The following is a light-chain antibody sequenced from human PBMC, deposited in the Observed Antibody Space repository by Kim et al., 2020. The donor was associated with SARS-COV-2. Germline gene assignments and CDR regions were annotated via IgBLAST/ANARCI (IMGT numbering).Light chain of an antibody. CDR2: GAV. J-gene: IGKJ4*01. Sequence: TQLTQSPSSLSASVGDRVTITCRASQDISNYLAWYQQKPEKAPKLLMYGAVTLQSGVPSRFSGSGSGTDFTLTISSLQPEDFATYYGHRFYSYPLTFGEGTKVDIK. CDR3: HRFYSYPLT. CDR1: QDISNY. V-gene: IGKV1-9*01.